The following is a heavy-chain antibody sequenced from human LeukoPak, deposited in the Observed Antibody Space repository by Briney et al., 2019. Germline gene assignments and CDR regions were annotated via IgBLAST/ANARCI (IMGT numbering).Heavy chain of an antibody. CDR3: VRDFAFGFCNTTTCRYPFDS. J-gene: IGHJ4*02. CDR2: MSTSSTYI. V-gene: IGHV3-21*06. CDR1: GFNFRGYN. D-gene: IGHD3-16*01. Sequence: PGGSLRLSCAASGFNFRGYNMNWVRQAPGKGLEWVSSMSTSSTYIYSADSIKGRFTISRDDARSLLYLQMDSLRAEDTAVYYCVRDFAFGFCNTTTCRYPFDSWGQGTLVTVSS.